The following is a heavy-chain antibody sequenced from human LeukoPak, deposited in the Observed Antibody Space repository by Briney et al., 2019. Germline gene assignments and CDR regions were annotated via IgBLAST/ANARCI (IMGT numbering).Heavy chain of an antibody. V-gene: IGHV1-69*05. D-gene: IGHD2-15*01. J-gene: IGHJ4*02. CDR3: GRKAGDCGGGSCYSIDY. CDR1: GGSFSSEA. CDR2: IIPIFGTA. Sequence: SVKVSCKAFGGSFSSEAISWVRQAPGQGLEWMGGIIPIFGTANYAQKFQGRVTITTDESTGTAYMEVSSLRSEDTAVYYCGRKAGDCGGGSCYSIDYWGQGTLVTVSS.